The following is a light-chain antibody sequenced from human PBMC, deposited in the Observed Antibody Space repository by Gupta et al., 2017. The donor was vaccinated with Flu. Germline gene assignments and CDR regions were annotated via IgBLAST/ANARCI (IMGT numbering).Light chain of an antibody. CDR1: QSLLHSNGYDY. Sequence: DLVLTQSPLSLPVTPGEPASISCRSSQSLLHSNGYDYVDWYLQKPGQSPQLPIFLGSNRASGVPDRFSGSGSGTDFTLRISRVEAEDVGVYYCMQALEGVTFGPGTKVDIK. V-gene: IGKV2-28*01. J-gene: IGKJ3*01. CDR3: MQALEGVT. CDR2: LGS.